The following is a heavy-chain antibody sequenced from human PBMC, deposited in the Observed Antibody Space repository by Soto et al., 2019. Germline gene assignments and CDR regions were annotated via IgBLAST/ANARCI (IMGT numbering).Heavy chain of an antibody. CDR2: INHSGST. J-gene: IGHJ4*02. CDR1: GGSFSGYY. V-gene: IGHV4-34*01. D-gene: IGHD2-15*01. Sequence: PSETLSLTCAVYGGSFSGYYWSWIRQPPGKGLEWIGEINHSGSTNYNPSLKSRVTISVXXXKXXXXLKLXSXXAAXTAVYYCARDGVAAGLYLDLWGQGTLVTVSS. CDR3: ARDGVAAGLYLDL.